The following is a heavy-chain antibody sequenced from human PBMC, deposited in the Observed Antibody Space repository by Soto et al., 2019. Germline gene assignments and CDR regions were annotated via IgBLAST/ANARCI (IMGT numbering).Heavy chain of an antibody. V-gene: IGHV1-2*04. CDR1: GYTFTGYY. CDR3: ARGWIIGDTAMASVYGMDV. Sequence: GASVKVSCKASGYTFTGYYMHWVRQAPGQGLEWMGWINPNSGGTNYAQKFQGWVTMTRDTSISTAYMELSRLRSDDTAVYYCARGWIIGDTAMASVYGMDVWGQGTTVTVSS. D-gene: IGHD5-18*01. J-gene: IGHJ6*02. CDR2: INPNSGGT.